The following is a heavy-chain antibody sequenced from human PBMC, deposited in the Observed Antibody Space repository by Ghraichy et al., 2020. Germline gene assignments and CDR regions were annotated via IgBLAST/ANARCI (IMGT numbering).Heavy chain of an antibody. Sequence: SETLSLTCAVSGGSISSGGYSWSWIRQPPGKGLEWIGYIYHSGSTYYNPSLKSRVTISVDRSKNQFSLKLSSVTAADTAVYYCARAQSGSGSYLERENWFDPWGQGTLVTVSS. J-gene: IGHJ5*02. CDR3: ARAQSGSGSYLERENWFDP. CDR1: GGSISSGGYS. CDR2: IYHSGST. V-gene: IGHV4-30-2*01. D-gene: IGHD3-10*01.